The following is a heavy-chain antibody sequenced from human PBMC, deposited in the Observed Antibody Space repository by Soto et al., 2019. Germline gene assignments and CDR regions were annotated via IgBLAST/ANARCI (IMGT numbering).Heavy chain of an antibody. CDR2: IYYSGRT. V-gene: IGHV4-39*01. CDR3: ARQRTTVVTQAYFDH. J-gene: IGHJ4*02. Sequence: ETLSLTCIVSGESISSSSYYWGWIRQPPGKGLEWIGSIYYSGRTYYNPSFKSRVTISVDTSKNQFSLKLSSVTATDTAVYYCARQRTTVVTQAYFDHWGQGALVTVSS. D-gene: IGHD2-21*02. CDR1: GESISSSSYY.